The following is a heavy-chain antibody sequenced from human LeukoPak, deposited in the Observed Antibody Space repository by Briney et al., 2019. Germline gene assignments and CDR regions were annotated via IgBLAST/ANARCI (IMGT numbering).Heavy chain of an antibody. CDR3: AKEGGSYRLDS. CDR1: GFIFTNYG. V-gene: IGHV3-30*02. Sequence: GGSLRLSCAASGFIFTNYGIHWVRQAPGKGLEWVTFIRSDGNDKNYADSVKGRFTISRDISKNTLYLQMNSLRPEDTAVYFCAKEGGSYRLDSWGQGTLVTVSS. J-gene: IGHJ4*02. CDR2: IRSDGNDK. D-gene: IGHD3-16*02.